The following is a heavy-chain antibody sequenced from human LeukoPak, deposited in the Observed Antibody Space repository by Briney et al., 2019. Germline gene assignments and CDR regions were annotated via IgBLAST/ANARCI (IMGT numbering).Heavy chain of an antibody. CDR3: AGSLWPTVPNPAFDI. Sequence: PGGSLRLSCAASGFTFNTYSLHWVRQAPGKGLQWVSSFGTSPTYADSMKGRFTVSRDNAKNSLYLQMKSLTAEDTAVYYCAGSLWPTVPNPAFDIWGKGKMFTVSS. D-gene: IGHD4-17*01. CDR2: FGTSPT. J-gene: IGHJ3*02. CDR1: GFTFNTYS. V-gene: IGHV3-21*01.